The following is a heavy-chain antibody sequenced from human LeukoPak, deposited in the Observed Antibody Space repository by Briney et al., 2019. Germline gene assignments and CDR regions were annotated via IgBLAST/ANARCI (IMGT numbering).Heavy chain of an antibody. D-gene: IGHD1-14*01. J-gene: IGHJ4*02. CDR1: GGSISSGGYY. CDR2: IYYSGST. V-gene: IGHV4-31*01. Sequence: PSETLSLTCTVSGGSISSGGYYWSWIRQHPWKGLEWIGYIYYSGSTYYNPSLKSPVTILVDTSKNQFSLNLSSVTAADTAVYYCARGQNHFDYWGQGTLVTVSS. CDR3: ARGQNHFDY.